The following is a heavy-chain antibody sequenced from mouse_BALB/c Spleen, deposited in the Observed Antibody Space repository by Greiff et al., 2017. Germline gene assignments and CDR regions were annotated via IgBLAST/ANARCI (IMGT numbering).Heavy chain of an antibody. V-gene: IGHV5-12-2*01. CDR2: ISNGGGST. CDR3: ARHWYYGSSYYAMDY. J-gene: IGHJ4*01. Sequence: EVQGVESGGGLVKPGGSLKLSCAASGFTFSSYTMSWVRQTPEKRLEWVAYISNGGGSTYYPDTVKGRFTISRDNAKNTLYLQMSSLKSEDTAMYYCARHWYYGSSYYAMDYWGQGTSVTVSS. CDR1: GFTFSSYT. D-gene: IGHD1-1*01.